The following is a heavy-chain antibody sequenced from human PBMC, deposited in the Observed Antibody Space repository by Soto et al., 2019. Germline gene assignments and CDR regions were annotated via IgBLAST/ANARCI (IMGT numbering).Heavy chain of an antibody. CDR1: GFTFRSYG. V-gene: IGHV3-33*01. CDR2: IWFDGSKK. Sequence: QMQLVESGGGVVQPGRSLRLSCAASGFTFRSYGIHWVRQAPGKGLEWVALIWFDGSKKYYVDSVKGRFAVSRDNSKNTLYPQLNSLRVEDTAVYYCARDRLVPYGYGMDVW. J-gene: IGHJ6*01. D-gene: IGHD2-2*01. CDR3: ARDRLVPYGYGMDV.